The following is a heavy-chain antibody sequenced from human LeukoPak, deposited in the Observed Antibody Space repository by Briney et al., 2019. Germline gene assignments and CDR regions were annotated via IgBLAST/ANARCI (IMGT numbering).Heavy chain of an antibody. CDR2: IYTSGST. CDR1: GGSISGYY. J-gene: IGHJ5*02. D-gene: IGHD1-14*01. CDR3: ARAFPTTNKGAYGWFDP. V-gene: IGHV4-4*07. Sequence: PSETLSLTCTVSGGSISGYYWSWIRQPAGKGLEWIGRIYTSGSTNYNPSLKSRVTMSVDTPKNQFSLKLSSVTAADTAVYYCARAFPTTNKGAYGWFDPWGQGTLVTVSS.